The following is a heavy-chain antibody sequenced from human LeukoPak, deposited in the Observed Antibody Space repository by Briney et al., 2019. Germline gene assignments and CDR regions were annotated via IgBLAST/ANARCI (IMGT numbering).Heavy chain of an antibody. V-gene: IGHV3-15*01. D-gene: IGHD1-1*01. J-gene: IGHJ4*02. CDR1: GFTFSNAW. CDR2: IKSTTDGGTT. CDR3: TTDWRDY. Sequence: GGSLRLSCAASGFTFSNAWMSWVRQAPGKGLEWVGRIKSTTDGGTTDYAAPVKGRFTISRDDSKNTMYLRMNSLKTEDTAVYYCTTDWRDYWGQGTLVTVSS.